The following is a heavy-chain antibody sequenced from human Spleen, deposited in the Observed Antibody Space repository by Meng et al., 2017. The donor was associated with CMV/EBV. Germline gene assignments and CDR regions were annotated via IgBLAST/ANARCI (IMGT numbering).Heavy chain of an antibody. V-gene: IGHV3-23*01. J-gene: IGHJ6*02. Sequence: ESLKISCAASGFTFSSYAMSWVRQAPGKGLEWVSAISGSGGSTYYADSVKGRFTISRDNSKNTLYLQMNSLRAEDTAVYYCAKAGSSWFNYGTDVWGQGTTVTVSS. CDR3: AKAGSSWFNYGTDV. CDR1: GFTFSSYA. CDR2: ISGSGGST. D-gene: IGHD6-13*01.